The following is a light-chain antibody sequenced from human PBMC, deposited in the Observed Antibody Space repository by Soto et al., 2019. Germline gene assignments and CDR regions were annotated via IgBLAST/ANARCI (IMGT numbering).Light chain of an antibody. V-gene: IGKV3-20*01. CDR1: QNINSRY. Sequence: EIVLTQSPGTLSLSPGERATLSCRASQNINSRYLAWYQQKPGQAPRLLIYGASSSATGIPDRFSGSGSGTDFTLTISRLEPESLAVYYCQQFGSSPGFTFGPGTKVDIK. J-gene: IGKJ3*01. CDR2: GAS. CDR3: QQFGSSPGFT.